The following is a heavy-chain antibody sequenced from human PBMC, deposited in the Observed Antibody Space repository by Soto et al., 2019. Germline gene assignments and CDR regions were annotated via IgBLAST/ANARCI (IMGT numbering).Heavy chain of an antibody. CDR1: GGTFSSYA. CDR3: ARSQGSSTSLEIYYYFYYGMDV. J-gene: IGHJ6*02. D-gene: IGHD2-2*01. Sequence: QVQLVQSGAEVKKPGSSVKVSCKASGGTFSSYAISWVRQAPGQGLEWMGGIIPISETTNYEQKFQGRVTITADEATSTGYMELSSLRSEDTAVYYCARSQGSSTSLEIYYYFYYGMDVWGQGTTVTVSS. CDR2: IIPISETT. V-gene: IGHV1-69*01.